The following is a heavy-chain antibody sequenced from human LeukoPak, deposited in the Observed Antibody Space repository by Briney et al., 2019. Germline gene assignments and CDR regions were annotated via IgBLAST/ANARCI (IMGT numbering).Heavy chain of an antibody. CDR2: INHSGST. J-gene: IGHJ4*02. Sequence: SETLSLTCAVYGGSFSGYYWSWIRQPPGKGLEWIGEINHSGSTNYNPSLKSRVTISVDTSKNQFSLKLSSVTAADTAVYYCARSGVLRYSYGTYYFDYWGQGTLVTVSS. CDR3: ARSGVLRYSYGTYYFDY. V-gene: IGHV4-34*01. D-gene: IGHD5-18*01. CDR1: GGSFSGYY.